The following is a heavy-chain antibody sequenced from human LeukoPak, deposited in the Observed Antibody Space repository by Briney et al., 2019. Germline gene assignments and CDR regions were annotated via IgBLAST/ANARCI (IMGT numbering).Heavy chain of an antibody. CDR3: ARGFRAGSGHKIPPGY. J-gene: IGHJ4*02. Sequence: ASVTVSCKASGYTFTGYYMHWVRQAPGQGLEWMGWINPNSGGTNYAQKFQGRVTMTRDTSISTAYMELSRLRSDDTAVYYCARGFRAGSGHKIPPGYWGQGTLVTVSS. CDR2: INPNSGGT. CDR1: GYTFTGYY. V-gene: IGHV1-2*02. D-gene: IGHD2-15*01.